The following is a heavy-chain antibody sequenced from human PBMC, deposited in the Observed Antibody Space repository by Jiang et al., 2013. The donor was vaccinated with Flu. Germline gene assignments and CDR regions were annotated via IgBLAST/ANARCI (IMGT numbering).Heavy chain of an antibody. Sequence: SGAEVKKPGASVTVSCRTSGYTFTNYGISWVRQAPGQGLELMGWISGYNGNTNYAHKFQGRVTMTTDTSTSTAYMELRGLRSDDTAVYYCARGGPDYGGNCDYWGQGTLVTVSS. D-gene: IGHD4-23*01. V-gene: IGHV1-18*01. CDR2: ISGYNGNT. CDR1: GYTFTNYG. J-gene: IGHJ4*02. CDR3: ARGGPDYGGNCDY.